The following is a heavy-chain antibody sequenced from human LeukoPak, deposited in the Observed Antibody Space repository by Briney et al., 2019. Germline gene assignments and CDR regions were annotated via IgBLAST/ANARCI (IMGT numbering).Heavy chain of an antibody. CDR2: IYTSGST. CDR3: ARDQYYYDSSGYYLTYFDY. CDR1: GGSISSGSYY. D-gene: IGHD3-22*01. V-gene: IGHV4-61*02. Sequence: SQTLSLTCTVSGGSISSGSYYWSWIRQPAGKGLEWIGRIYTSGSTNYNPPLKSRVTISVDTSKNQFSLKLSSVTAADTAVYYCARDQYYYDSSGYYLTYFDYWGQGTLVTVSS. J-gene: IGHJ4*02.